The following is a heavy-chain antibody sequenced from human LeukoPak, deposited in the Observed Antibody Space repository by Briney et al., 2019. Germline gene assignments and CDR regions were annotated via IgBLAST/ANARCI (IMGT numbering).Heavy chain of an antibody. CDR2: INHSGST. Sequence: SETLSLACAVYGGSFSGYYSSWIRQPPGRGLEWIGEINHSGSTNYNPSLKSRVTISVDTSKNQFSLKLTSVTAADTAVYYCARNRYRPWYFDLWGRGTLVTVSS. J-gene: IGHJ2*01. D-gene: IGHD5-18*01. V-gene: IGHV4-34*01. CDR1: GGSFSGYY. CDR3: ARNRYRPWYFDL.